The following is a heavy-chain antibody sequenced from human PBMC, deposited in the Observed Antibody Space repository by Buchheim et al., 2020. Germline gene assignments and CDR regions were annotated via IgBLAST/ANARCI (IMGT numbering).Heavy chain of an antibody. CDR1: GFTFSSYW. V-gene: IGHV3-74*01. CDR2: INSDGSST. CDR3: ASLGIGYYDFWSRDY. J-gene: IGHJ4*02. D-gene: IGHD3-3*01. Sequence: EVQLVESGGGLVQPGGSLRLSCAASGFTFSSYWMHWVRQAPGKGLVWVSRINSDGSSTSYADSVKGRFTISRDNAKNTLYLKMNSLRAEDTAVYYCASLGIGYYDFWSRDYWGQGTL.